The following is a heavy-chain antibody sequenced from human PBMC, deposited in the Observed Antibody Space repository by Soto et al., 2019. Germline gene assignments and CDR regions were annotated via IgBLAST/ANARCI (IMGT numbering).Heavy chain of an antibody. Sequence: GGSLRLSCAASGFTFSSYAMHWVRQAPGKGLEWVAVISYDGSNKYYADSVKGRFTISRDNSKNTLYLQMNSLRAEDTAVYYCAREYYGSGSIYYYYGMDVGGQGTTVTVSS. D-gene: IGHD3-10*01. V-gene: IGHV3-30-3*01. J-gene: IGHJ6*02. CDR1: GFTFSSYA. CDR2: ISYDGSNK. CDR3: AREYYGSGSIYYYYGMDV.